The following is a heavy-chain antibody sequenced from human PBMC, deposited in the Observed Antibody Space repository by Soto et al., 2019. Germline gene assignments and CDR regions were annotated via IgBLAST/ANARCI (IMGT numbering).Heavy chain of an antibody. V-gene: IGHV1-69*13. Sequence: SVKASFKASGGTFSSYAIRWVRQAPGQGLEWMGGIIPIFGTANYAQKFQGRVTITADESTSTAYMELSSLRSEDTAVYYCALLEGYNWNHWGQGTLVTVSS. J-gene: IGHJ5*02. CDR3: ALLEGYNWNH. CDR1: GGTFSSYA. CDR2: IIPIFGTA. D-gene: IGHD1-20*01.